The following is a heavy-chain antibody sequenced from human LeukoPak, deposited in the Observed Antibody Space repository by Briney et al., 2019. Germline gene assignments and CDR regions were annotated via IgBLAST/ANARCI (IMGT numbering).Heavy chain of an antibody. Sequence: PSETLSLTCTVSGGSISSYYWSWIRQPPGKGLEWIGYIYYSGSTNYNPSLKSRVTISVDTSKNQFSLKLSSVTAADTAVYYCARYCSSTSCYFDIWGQGTMVTVSS. CDR2: IYYSGST. J-gene: IGHJ3*02. D-gene: IGHD2-2*01. V-gene: IGHV4-59*01. CDR1: GGSISSYY. CDR3: ARYCSSTSCYFDI.